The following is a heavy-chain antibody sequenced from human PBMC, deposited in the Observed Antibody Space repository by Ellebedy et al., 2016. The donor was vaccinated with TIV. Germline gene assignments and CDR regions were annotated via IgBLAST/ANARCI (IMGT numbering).Heavy chain of an antibody. V-gene: IGHV3-21*01. CDR2: ITSSGNYI. Sequence: GESLKISXAASGFSFSTDTMNWVRQAPGKGLEWVASITSSGNYIYYADSVKGRFSISRDNALNSLYLQMNTLRVEDTALYYCARDKRGGWGFPDLWGQGSLVSVSS. CDR3: ARDKRGGWGFPDL. J-gene: IGHJ5*02. D-gene: IGHD3-10*01. CDR1: GFSFSTDT.